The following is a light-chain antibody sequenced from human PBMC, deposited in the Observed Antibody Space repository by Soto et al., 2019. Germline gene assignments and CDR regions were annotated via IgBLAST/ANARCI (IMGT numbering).Light chain of an antibody. J-gene: IGLJ2*01. Sequence: SYELTQPPSVSVSPGQTASITCSGDKLGDKYASWYQQKPGQSPVLVIYEDTKRPSGIPERFTGSNSGNTATLTISGTQAMDEADYYCQTWDSCVVFGGGTKLTVL. CDR3: QTWDSCVV. CDR1: KLGDKY. V-gene: IGLV3-1*01. CDR2: EDT.